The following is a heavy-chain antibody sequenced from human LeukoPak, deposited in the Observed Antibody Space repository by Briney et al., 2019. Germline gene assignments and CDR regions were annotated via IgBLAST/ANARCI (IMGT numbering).Heavy chain of an antibody. J-gene: IGHJ6*02. CDR1: GFTFSGYD. V-gene: IGHV3-30*04. CDR3: ARGRQWLDYYYYGMDV. Sequence: GGSLRLSCTASGFTFSGYDIHWVRQAPGKGLEWVTIIFFDGSNKYYADSVKGRFTISRDNSKNTLYLQMNSLRSEDTAVYFCARGRQWLDYYYYGMDVWGPGTTVTVSS. D-gene: IGHD6-19*01. CDR2: IFFDGSNK.